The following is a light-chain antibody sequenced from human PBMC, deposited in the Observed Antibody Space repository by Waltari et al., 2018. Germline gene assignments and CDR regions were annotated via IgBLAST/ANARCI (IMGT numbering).Light chain of an antibody. CDR1: QSVNTY. J-gene: IGKJ1*01. Sequence: IVLTQSPGTLSLSPGERATLSCRASQSVNTYLAWYQQKPGQAPRLLIYGAYTRASGIPGRLSGSGFGTDFSLTISRLEAEDFAVYYCQHHVRLPSTFGHGTKVEIK. CDR2: GAY. V-gene: IGKV3-20*01. CDR3: QHHVRLPST.